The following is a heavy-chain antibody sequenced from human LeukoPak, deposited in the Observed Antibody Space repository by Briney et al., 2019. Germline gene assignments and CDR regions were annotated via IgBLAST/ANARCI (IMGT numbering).Heavy chain of an antibody. D-gene: IGHD3-22*01. V-gene: IGHV1-69*13. CDR3: AREGDSSGLNWFDP. CDR1: GYTFTGYY. CDR2: IIPIFGTS. J-gene: IGHJ5*02. Sequence: ASVKVSCKASGYTFTGYYMHWVRQAPGQGLEWMGGIIPIFGTSNYAQKFQGRVTITADESTSTAYMELSSLRSEDTAVYYCAREGDSSGLNWFDPWGQGTLVTVSS.